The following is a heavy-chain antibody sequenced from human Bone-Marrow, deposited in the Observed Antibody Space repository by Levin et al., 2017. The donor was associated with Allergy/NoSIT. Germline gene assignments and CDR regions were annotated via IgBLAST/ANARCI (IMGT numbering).Heavy chain of an antibody. CDR2: ISHDGSYT. CDR1: GFSFSAHA. J-gene: IGHJ4*02. CDR3: ARDRAVGTTVGLPDY. V-gene: IGHV3-30*04. D-gene: IGHD1-26*01. Sequence: SCAASGFSFSAHAMHWVRQAPGKGLEWVAAISHDGSYTPYADSVKGRLTISRDNSVNTLYLQMNSLRPDDTAVYYCARDRAVGTTVGLPDYWGQGTLVTVSS.